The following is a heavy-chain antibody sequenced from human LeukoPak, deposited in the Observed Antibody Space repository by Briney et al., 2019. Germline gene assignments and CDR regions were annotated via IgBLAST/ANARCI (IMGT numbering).Heavy chain of an antibody. Sequence: PGGSLRLSCAASGFTFSSYGMHWVRQAPGKGLEGVAFIRYDGSSKYYADSVKGRFTISRDNSKNTLYLQMNSLRAEDTAVYYCAKSRHMVRGVTPFDYWGQGTLVTVSS. CDR3: AKSRHMVRGVTPFDY. J-gene: IGHJ4*02. CDR1: GFTFSSYG. V-gene: IGHV3-30*02. CDR2: IRYDGSSK. D-gene: IGHD3-10*01.